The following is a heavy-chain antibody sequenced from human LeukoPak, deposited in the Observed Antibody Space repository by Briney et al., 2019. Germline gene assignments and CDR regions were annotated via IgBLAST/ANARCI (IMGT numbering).Heavy chain of an antibody. J-gene: IGHJ4*02. V-gene: IGHV3-7*01. Sequence: GGSLRLSCAASGFVFSTYWMTWVRQAPGKGLEWVANINEDGSAKYYADSVKGRFTISRDNSKNTLYLQMNSLRAEDTAVYYCAREGRIAVAGTVAYYFDYWGQGTLVTVSS. CDR1: GFVFSTYW. D-gene: IGHD6-19*01. CDR2: INEDGSAK. CDR3: AREGRIAVAGTVAYYFDY.